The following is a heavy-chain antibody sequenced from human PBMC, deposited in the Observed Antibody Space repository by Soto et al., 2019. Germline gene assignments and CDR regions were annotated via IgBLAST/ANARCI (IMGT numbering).Heavy chain of an antibody. CDR1: GFTFSNYA. J-gene: IGHJ4*02. Sequence: PGGSLRLSCAASGFTFSNYAMSWVRQAPGKGLEWVSVIGGSGGNTYYADSVKGRFTISKDNSKNTLYLQMNSLRAEDTAVYYCAKGAYDSSGSSTDSWGQGTLVTVSS. CDR2: IGGSGGNT. D-gene: IGHD3-22*01. CDR3: AKGAYDSSGSSTDS. V-gene: IGHV3-23*01.